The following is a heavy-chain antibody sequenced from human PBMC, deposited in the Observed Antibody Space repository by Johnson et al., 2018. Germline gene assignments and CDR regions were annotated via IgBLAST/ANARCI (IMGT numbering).Heavy chain of an antibody. Sequence: QLVASGGGVVQPGRSLRLSCAASGFTFSSYGMHWVRQAPGKGLEWVAVISYDGSNKYYADSVKVRFTISRDNSKNTLYLQMNSLRAEDSAVYYCAKWGGPRLGLVQPWGQGTLVTVSA. CDR1: GFTFSSYG. CDR2: ISYDGSNK. V-gene: IGHV3-30*18. CDR3: AKWGGPRLGLVQP. J-gene: IGHJ1*01. D-gene: IGHD3-10*01.